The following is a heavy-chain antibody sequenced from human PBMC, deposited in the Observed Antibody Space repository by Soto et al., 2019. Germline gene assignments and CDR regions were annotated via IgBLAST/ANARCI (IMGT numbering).Heavy chain of an antibody. Sequence: QVQLVQSGAEVKKPGSSVKVSCKASGGTFSSYTISWVRQAPGQGLEWMGRIIPILGIANYAQKFQGRVTITVDKSTSTAYMELRSLRSEDTAVYYCARDRDCSSTSCYPDWGQGTLVTVSS. D-gene: IGHD2-2*01. CDR3: ARDRDCSSTSCYPD. J-gene: IGHJ4*02. CDR1: GGTFSSYT. CDR2: IIPILGIA. V-gene: IGHV1-69*08.